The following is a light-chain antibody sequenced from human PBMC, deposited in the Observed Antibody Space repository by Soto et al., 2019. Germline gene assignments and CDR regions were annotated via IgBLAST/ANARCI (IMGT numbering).Light chain of an antibody. V-gene: IGKV3-11*01. CDR2: DAS. CDR3: QQRINWPIT. J-gene: IGKJ5*01. CDR1: QSVNRY. Sequence: EIVLTQSPATLSLSPGERATLSCRASQSVNRYLAWYQQKPGQAPRLLIYDASNRATGIPARFSGNGSGTDSTLTISSLEPEDFALYYCQQRINWPITFGQGTRLEI.